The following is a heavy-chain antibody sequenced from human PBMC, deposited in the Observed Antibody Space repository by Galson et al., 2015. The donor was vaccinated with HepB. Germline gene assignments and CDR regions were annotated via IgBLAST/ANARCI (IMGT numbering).Heavy chain of an antibody. J-gene: IGHJ4*02. CDR1: GVSISSSLYY. Sequence: ETLSLTCTVSGVSISSSLYYWVWVRQAPGKGLEWIGSVYYTGNTYYTSSLKSRVTISLDMSKNQFSLKVNSVTAADTAVYYCARAAGDSSTYANDFWGQGTQVAVSS. CDR3: ARAAGDSSTYANDF. D-gene: IGHD5-18*01. V-gene: IGHV4-39*07. CDR2: VYYTGNT.